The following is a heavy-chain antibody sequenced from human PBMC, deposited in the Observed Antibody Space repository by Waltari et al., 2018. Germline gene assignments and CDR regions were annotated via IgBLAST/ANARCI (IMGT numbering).Heavy chain of an antibody. Sequence: EVQLVQSGAEVKKPGESLRISCKGSGYSFTSYWISWLRQLPGHGLECMGGMGRIDPSDSYTNYSPSFQGHVTISADKSISTAYLQWSSLKASDTAMYYCARLVLGYGSGDSNYYYYMDVWGKGTTVTVSS. CDR1: GYSFTSYW. D-gene: IGHD3-10*01. CDR3: ARLVLGYGSGDSNYYYYMDV. J-gene: IGHJ6*03. V-gene: IGHV5-10-1*01. CDR2: IDPSDSYT.